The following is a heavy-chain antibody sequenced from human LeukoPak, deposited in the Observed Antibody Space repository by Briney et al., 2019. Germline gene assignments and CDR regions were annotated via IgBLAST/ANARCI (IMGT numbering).Heavy chain of an antibody. CDR1: GYTFTGYY. CDR3: AREWELLSIDY. CDR2: INPNSGGT. V-gene: IGHV1-2*02. D-gene: IGHD1-26*01. Sequence: ASVKVSCKASGYTFTGYYMHWVRQAPGQGLEWMGWINPNSGGTNYAQKFQGRVTMIRATSISTAYMELSRLRSDDAAVYYCAREWELLSIDYWGQGTLVTVSS. J-gene: IGHJ4*02.